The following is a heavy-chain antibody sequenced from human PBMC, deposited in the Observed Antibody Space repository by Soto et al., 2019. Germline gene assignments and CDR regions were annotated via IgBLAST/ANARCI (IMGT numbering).Heavy chain of an antibody. CDR2: IIPILDIA. Sequence: QVQLVQSGAEVKKPGSSVKVSCQVSGGTFRTFGITWVRQAPGQGLEWMGRIIPILDIADYTQKFQGRVTITADISTNTAYMELTSLRSEDTAVYYGARGTNAVGSESAFDIWGQGTMVTVSS. J-gene: IGHJ3*02. CDR1: GGTFRTFG. D-gene: IGHD2-2*03. CDR3: ARGTNAVGSESAFDI. V-gene: IGHV1-69*04.